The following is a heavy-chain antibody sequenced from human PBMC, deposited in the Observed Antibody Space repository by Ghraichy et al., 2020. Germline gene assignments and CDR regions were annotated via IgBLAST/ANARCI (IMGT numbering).Heavy chain of an antibody. Sequence: SETLSLTCTVSGGSISSYYWSWLRQPPGKGLEWIGNIDFSGDSKYSPSLTSRVTISVDTSKNQFSLKLDSVTAADTAVYYCARAMRFHWYFDLWGRGSLVTVSS. V-gene: IGHV4-59*01. CDR3: ARAMRFHWYFDL. CDR2: IDFSGDS. J-gene: IGHJ2*01. CDR1: GGSISSYY.